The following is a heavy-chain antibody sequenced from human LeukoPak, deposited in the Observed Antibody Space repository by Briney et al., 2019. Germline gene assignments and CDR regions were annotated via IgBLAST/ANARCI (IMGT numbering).Heavy chain of an antibody. CDR1: GGSISSSSYY. CDR3: ARHDPNLGGVVIIPQYFDY. Sequence: KPSETLSLTCTVSGGSISSSSYYWGWIRQPPGKGLEWIGSIYYSGSTYYNPSLKSRVAISVDTSKNQFSLKLSSVTAADTAVYYCARHDPNLGGVVIIPQYFDYWGQGTLVTVSS. CDR2: IYYSGST. D-gene: IGHD3-3*01. J-gene: IGHJ4*02. V-gene: IGHV4-39*01.